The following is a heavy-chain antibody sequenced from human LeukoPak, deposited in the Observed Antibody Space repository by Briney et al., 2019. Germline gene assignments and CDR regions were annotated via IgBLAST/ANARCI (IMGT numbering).Heavy chain of an antibody. J-gene: IGHJ4*02. CDR2: IYYSGST. CDR1: GGSISSSSYY. Sequence: PSETLSLTCTVSGGSISSSSYYWGWIRQPPGKGLEWIGSIYYSGSTYYNPSLKSRVTISVDTSKNQFSLKLSSVTAADTAVYYCARVRPSGWLPDFGIGGYWGQGTLVTVSS. V-gene: IGHV4-39*07. D-gene: IGHD6-19*01. CDR3: ARVRPSGWLPDFGIGGY.